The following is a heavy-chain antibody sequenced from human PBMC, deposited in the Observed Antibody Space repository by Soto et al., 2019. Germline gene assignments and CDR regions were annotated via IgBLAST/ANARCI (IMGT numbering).Heavy chain of an antibody. V-gene: IGHV1-69*13. D-gene: IGHD5-18*01. Sequence: ASVKVSCKASGDTFSSYAISWVRRAPGQGLEWMGGIIPIFGTANYAQKFQGRVTITADESTSTAYMELSSLRSEDTAVYYCARSFSDTAMVPGDRYYYYYGMDVWGQGTTVTVSS. CDR2: IIPIFGTA. CDR3: ARSFSDTAMVPGDRYYYYYGMDV. CDR1: GDTFSSYA. J-gene: IGHJ6*02.